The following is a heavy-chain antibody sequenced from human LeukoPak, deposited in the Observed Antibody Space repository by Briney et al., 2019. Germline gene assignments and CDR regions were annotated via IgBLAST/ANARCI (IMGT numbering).Heavy chain of an antibody. CDR3: ARDGITMVRGVLDY. V-gene: IGHV1-2*02. Sequence: ASVKVSCKASGYTFTGYYMHWVRQAPGQGLEWMGWINPNSGGTNYAQKFQGRVTMTRDTSISTAYMDLSSLRSEDTAVYYCARDGITMVRGVLDYWGQGTLVTVSS. D-gene: IGHD3-10*01. CDR1: GYTFTGYY. J-gene: IGHJ4*02. CDR2: INPNSGGT.